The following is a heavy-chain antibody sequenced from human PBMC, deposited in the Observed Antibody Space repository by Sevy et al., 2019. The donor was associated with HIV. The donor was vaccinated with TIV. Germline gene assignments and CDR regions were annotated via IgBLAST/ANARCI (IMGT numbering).Heavy chain of an antibody. CDR1: GYSFTSHW. Sequence: GESLKISCQGSGYSFTSHWIGWVRHMPGKGLEWRGIIYPEDSETRYSPSFQGQVTFSAEKSICTAYLQWSSLKASDTAMYYCATSRSGYFDSSGYYIYWGQGTLVTVSS. J-gene: IGHJ4*02. CDR3: ATSRSGYFDSSGYYIY. V-gene: IGHV5-51*01. D-gene: IGHD3-22*01. CDR2: IYPEDSET.